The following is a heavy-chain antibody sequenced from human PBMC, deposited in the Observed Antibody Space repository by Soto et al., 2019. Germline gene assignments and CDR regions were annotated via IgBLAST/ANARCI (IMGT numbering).Heavy chain of an antibody. J-gene: IGHJ4*02. CDR2: IYYSGSA. Sequence: KTSETLSLTCSVSGGLITNTSFYWGWIRQPPGKGLEWIGTIYYSGSAYYIPSLKSRVRMSVDTSRNIFSLNLSSVTAADTAVYYCARHFRTPWYWFCDSWGQGTLVTVSS. V-gene: IGHV4-39*01. CDR3: ARHFRTPWYWFCDS. D-gene: IGHD3-22*01. CDR1: GGLITNTSFY.